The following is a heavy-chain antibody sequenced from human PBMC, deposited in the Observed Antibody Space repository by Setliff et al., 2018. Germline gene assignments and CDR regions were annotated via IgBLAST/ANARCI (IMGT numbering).Heavy chain of an antibody. Sequence: ETLSLTCTVSGGSITSGRYYWGWIRQPPGQGLEWIASIHYSENTYYNPSLKSRVTLSLDTSKNHLSLNLTSVTAADTAVYYCARDVWGAGTGWFDPWGLGILVTVSS. D-gene: IGHD1-1*01. V-gene: IGHV4-39*02. CDR1: GGSITSGRYY. CDR3: ARDVWGAGTGWFDP. CDR2: IHYSENT. J-gene: IGHJ5*02.